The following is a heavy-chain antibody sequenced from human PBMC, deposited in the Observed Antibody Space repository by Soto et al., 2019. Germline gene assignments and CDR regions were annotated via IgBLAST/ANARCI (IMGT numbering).Heavy chain of an antibody. CDR2: INWNGGST. D-gene: IGHD6-13*01. V-gene: IGHV3-20*04. Sequence: EVQLVESGGGVVRPGGSLRLSCAASGFTFDDYGMSWVRQAPGKGLEWVSGINWNGGSTGYADSVKGRFTISRDNAKNSLYLQMTSLRAEDTALYYCARRSYSSRFYPSGMDVWGQGTMVTVSS. J-gene: IGHJ6*02. CDR3: ARRSYSSRFYPSGMDV. CDR1: GFTFDDYG.